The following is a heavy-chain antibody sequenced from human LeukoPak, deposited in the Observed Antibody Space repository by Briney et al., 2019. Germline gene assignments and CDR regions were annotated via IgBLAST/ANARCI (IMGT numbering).Heavy chain of an antibody. D-gene: IGHD6-13*01. CDR3: ARDKLVPAAGTFDY. CDR2: IGIGSTYI. CDR1: GFTFSTYS. J-gene: IGHJ4*02. V-gene: IGHV3-21*01. Sequence: PGGSLRLSCSASGFTFSTYSMNWVRQAPGKGLEWVSSIGIGSTYIFYGDSVKGRFTISRDDAVNSLYLQMNSLRAEDTAVYYCARDKLVPAAGTFDYWGQGTLVTVSS.